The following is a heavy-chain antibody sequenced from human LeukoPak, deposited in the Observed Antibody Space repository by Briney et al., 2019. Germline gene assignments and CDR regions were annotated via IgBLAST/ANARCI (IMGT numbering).Heavy chain of an antibody. CDR3: AKRSAESSGYFDY. CDR2: ITGSGTFT. J-gene: IGHJ4*02. D-gene: IGHD6-19*01. Sequence: HSGGSLRLSCAASGITFIKYSVTWVRQAPGKGLEWVSAITGSGTFTDYADSVKGRFTISRDNSKNTLYLQMNSLRAEDTAVYYCAKRSAESSGYFDYWGQGTLVTVSS. CDR1: GITFIKYS. V-gene: IGHV3-23*01.